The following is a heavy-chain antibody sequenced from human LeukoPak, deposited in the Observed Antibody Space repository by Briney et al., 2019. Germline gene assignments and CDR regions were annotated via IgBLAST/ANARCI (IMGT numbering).Heavy chain of an antibody. Sequence: ASVKVSCKASGYTFTSYYMHWVRQAPGQGLEWMGIIKPSGGSTNYAQKFQGRVTMTRDMSTSTVYMELSSLGSEDTAMYYCARGSGSLLGDYWGQGTLVTVSS. J-gene: IGHJ4*02. CDR1: GYTFTSYY. V-gene: IGHV1-46*01. CDR3: ARGSGSLLGDY. CDR2: IKPSGGST. D-gene: IGHD1-26*01.